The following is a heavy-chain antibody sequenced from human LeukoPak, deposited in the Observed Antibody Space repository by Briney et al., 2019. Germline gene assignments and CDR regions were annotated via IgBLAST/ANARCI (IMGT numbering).Heavy chain of an antibody. Sequence: ASVKVSCKASGYTFTGYYIHWVRQAPGRGLEWMGWINPNNGGTKYAQNFQGRVTMTRDTSISTAYMELSRLTSDDAAAYFCATVYSSGWTEPDYWGQGTLVTVSS. D-gene: IGHD6-19*01. V-gene: IGHV1-2*02. CDR2: INPNNGGT. J-gene: IGHJ4*02. CDR3: ATVYSSGWTEPDY. CDR1: GYTFTGYY.